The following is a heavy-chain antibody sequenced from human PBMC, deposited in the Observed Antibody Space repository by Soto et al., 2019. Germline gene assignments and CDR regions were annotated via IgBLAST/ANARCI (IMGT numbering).Heavy chain of an antibody. D-gene: IGHD3-3*01. Sequence: EVQLVESGGGLVQPGESLRLSCAASGFTFSDYWIHWVRQAPGKGLVWVSRIKGDGSRTNYSDSVKGRFTSSRDDDKNTVYLQMNSLGAGDTDVDHCAREAKGGYYGDVGRKGPTVTFSS. J-gene: IGHJ6*04. CDR2: IKGDGSRT. CDR3: AREAKGGYYGDV. CDR1: GFTFSDYW. V-gene: IGHV3-74*01.